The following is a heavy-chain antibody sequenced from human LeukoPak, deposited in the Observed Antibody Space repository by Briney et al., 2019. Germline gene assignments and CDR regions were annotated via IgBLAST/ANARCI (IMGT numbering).Heavy chain of an antibody. Sequence: GGSLRLSCAASGFTVSSKYMTWVRQAPGKGLEWVSVVYSGGSTYYADSVKGRFTISRDNSKNTLYLQMNSLRAEDTAMYYCAKGLHSSGLGVPYWGQGTLVTVSS. CDR1: GFTVSSKY. CDR3: AKGLHSSGLGVPY. J-gene: IGHJ4*02. V-gene: IGHV3-66*01. D-gene: IGHD3-22*01. CDR2: VYSGGST.